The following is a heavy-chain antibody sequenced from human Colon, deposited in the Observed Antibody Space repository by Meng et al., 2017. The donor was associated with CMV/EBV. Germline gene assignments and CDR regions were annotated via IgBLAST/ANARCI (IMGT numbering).Heavy chain of an antibody. CDR3: SSGTEMGY. J-gene: IGHJ4*02. Sequence: GESLKISCAASGFTSSSFGMNWVRQAPGKGLEWVSAISGSGGSTYYADSVKGRFTMSGDTSKNAVYLQMTSLTADDTAMYYCSSGTEMGYWGQGTLVTVSS. D-gene: IGHD5-24*01. CDR1: GFTSSSFG. V-gene: IGHV3-23*01. CDR2: ISGSGGST.